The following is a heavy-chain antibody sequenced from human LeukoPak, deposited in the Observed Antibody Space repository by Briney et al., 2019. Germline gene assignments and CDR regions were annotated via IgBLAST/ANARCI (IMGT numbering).Heavy chain of an antibody. J-gene: IGHJ4*02. CDR2: INPKSGAT. CDR3: ARGSAVSCTSTNCHAPLDY. V-gene: IGHV1-2*02. CDR1: GYTFIDYY. Sequence: ASVKVSCKASGYTFIDYYIIWMRQAPGRGLEYMGWINPKSGATSNGQNFQGRITMTRDTSVNTAYMDLGTLSSDDAAIYFCARGSAVSCTSTNCHAPLDYWGQGTLVTVSS. D-gene: IGHD2-2*01.